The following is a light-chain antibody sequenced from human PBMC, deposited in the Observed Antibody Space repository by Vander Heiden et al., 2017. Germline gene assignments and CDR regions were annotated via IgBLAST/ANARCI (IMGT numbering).Light chain of an antibody. V-gene: IGKV4-1*01. CDR3: QQYYSSPLT. CDR2: WAS. CDR1: QSVLYTSDNKNY. Sequence: DIVMTQSPDSLAVSLGERATINCKSSQSVLYTSDNKNYFGWYQQKPGQPPKLFIYWASTRESGVPDRFSGSGSGTDFTLTISSLQAEDVAVYYCQQYYSSPLTFGGGTKVEIK. J-gene: IGKJ4*01.